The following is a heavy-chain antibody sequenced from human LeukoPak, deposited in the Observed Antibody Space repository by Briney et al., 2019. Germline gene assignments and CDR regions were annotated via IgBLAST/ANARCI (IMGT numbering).Heavy chain of an antibody. V-gene: IGHV3-33*08. CDR2: IWYDGSNK. D-gene: IGHD3-10*01. Sequence: PGGSLRLSCAASGFTFSSYGMHWVRQAPGKGLEWVAVIWYDGSNKYYADSVKGRFTISRDNSKNTLYLQMNSLRAEDTAVYYCAREGLTYYYGSGSSITLSRPRSYYYYGMDVWGQGTTVTVSS. J-gene: IGHJ6*02. CDR1: GFTFSSYG. CDR3: AREGLTYYYGSGSSITLSRPRSYYYYGMDV.